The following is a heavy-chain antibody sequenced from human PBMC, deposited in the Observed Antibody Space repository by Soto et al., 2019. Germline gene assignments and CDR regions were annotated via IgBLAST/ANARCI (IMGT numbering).Heavy chain of an antibody. CDR1: GFPFSDFG. J-gene: IGHJ4*02. CDR2: IWYDGSYQ. V-gene: IGHV3-33*01. Sequence: QVQLVESGGGVIQPGRSLRLSCKASGFPFSDFGMHWVRQAPGKGREWVSAIWYDGSYQYYADPVRGRFTTSRDNSNNTLFLQVHSLRVEDTAVYYCARDRLITYGAKIAPDHWGQGALVTVSS. CDR3: ARDRLITYGAKIAPDH. D-gene: IGHD3-16*01.